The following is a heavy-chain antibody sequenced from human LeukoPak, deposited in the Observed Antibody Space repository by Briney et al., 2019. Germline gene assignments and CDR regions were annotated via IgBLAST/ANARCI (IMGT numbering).Heavy chain of an antibody. D-gene: IGHD3-10*01. CDR2: ISGSGGNT. CDR1: GFTFSSHA. Sequence: PGGSLRLSCAASGFTFSSHAMTWVRQAPGKGLEWVSSISGSGGNTYYADSVKGRFTISRDNSKNTLYLQMSSLRAEDTAVYYCAKMKGITMVRGTFDYWGQGTLVTVSS. V-gene: IGHV3-23*01. J-gene: IGHJ4*02. CDR3: AKMKGITMVRGTFDY.